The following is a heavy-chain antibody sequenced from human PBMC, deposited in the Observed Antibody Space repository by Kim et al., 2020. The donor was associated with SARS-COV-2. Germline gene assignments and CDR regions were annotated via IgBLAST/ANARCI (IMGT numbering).Heavy chain of an antibody. CDR2: IYTTGST. J-gene: IGHJ5*02. V-gene: IGHV4-4*07. Sequence: SETLSLTCTVSGDSISSYYWSWIRQPAGKGLEWIGRIYTTGSTYYNPSLKSRVTMSVDTSKNQFSLKLSSVTAADTAVYYCATEEVVRWNENWFDPWGQGSLGLASS. CDR3: ATEEVVRWNENWFDP. CDR1: GDSISSYY. D-gene: IGHD1-1*01.